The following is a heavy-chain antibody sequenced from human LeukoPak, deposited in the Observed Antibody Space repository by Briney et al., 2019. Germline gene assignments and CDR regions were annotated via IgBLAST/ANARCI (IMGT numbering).Heavy chain of an antibody. V-gene: IGHV4-34*01. Sequence: PSETLSLTCAVYGGSFSGYYWSWIRQPPGKGLEWIGEINHSGSTNYNPSLKSRVTISVDTSKNQFSLKLSSVTAADTAVYYCARSGYDFMYFDYWGQGTLVTVSS. J-gene: IGHJ4*02. CDR2: INHSGST. CDR3: ARSGYDFMYFDY. D-gene: IGHD5-12*01. CDR1: GGSFSGYY.